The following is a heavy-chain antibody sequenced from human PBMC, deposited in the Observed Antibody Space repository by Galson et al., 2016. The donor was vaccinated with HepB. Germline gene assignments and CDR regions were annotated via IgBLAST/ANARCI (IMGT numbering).Heavy chain of an antibody. CDR1: GFLVSSSF. V-gene: IGHV3-53*01. CDR3: ARWTAYCPRPGCPRDHDYFDP. J-gene: IGHJ5*02. Sequence: SLRLSCAASGFLVSSSFMSWVRHTPGTGLEWVTVMYPRGDTHYSASVRGRFTIPRDNSRNSMSLQMTNLRVGDTAVYFGARWTAYCPRPGCPRDHDYFDPWGQGILVTVSS. CDR2: MYPRGDT. D-gene: IGHD4-11*01.